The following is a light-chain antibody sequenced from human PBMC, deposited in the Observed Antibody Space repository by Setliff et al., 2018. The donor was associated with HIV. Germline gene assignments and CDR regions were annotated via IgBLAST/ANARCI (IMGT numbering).Light chain of an antibody. V-gene: IGLV2-14*01. Sequence: QSALTQSASVSGSPGQSITISCTGTSSDIGDYNFVSWYQQHPGKAPKLMIYDVSKRPSGVSNRFSGSKSGSTASLTISGLQAEDEGDYHCSSYTTTITPYVFGTGTKVTVL. J-gene: IGLJ1*01. CDR3: SSYTTTITPYV. CDR2: DVS. CDR1: SSDIGDYNF.